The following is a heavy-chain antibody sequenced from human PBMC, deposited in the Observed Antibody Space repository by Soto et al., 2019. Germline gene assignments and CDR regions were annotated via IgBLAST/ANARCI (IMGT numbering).Heavy chain of an antibody. CDR2: ISAKGPT. CDR1: GDSMTSYY. V-gene: IGHV4-4*07. Sequence: QVQLQESGPGLVEPSETLSLTCTVSGDSMTSYYWSWIRQSAEKGLEWIGRISAKGPTTYIPSLKSRITLSVDTSKNQFSLNLKFVTAADTAVYFCARDQSGAADIWGQGTLVTVS. J-gene: IGHJ3*02. D-gene: IGHD7-27*01. CDR3: ARDQSGAADI.